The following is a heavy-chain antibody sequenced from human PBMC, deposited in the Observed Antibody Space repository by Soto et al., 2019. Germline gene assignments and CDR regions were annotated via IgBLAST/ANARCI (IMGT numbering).Heavy chain of an antibody. V-gene: IGHV3-21*01. CDR1: GFTFSSYS. Sequence: EVQLVESGGGLVKPGGSLRLSCAASGFTFSSYSMNWVRQAPGKGLEWVSSISSSSSYIYYADSVKGRFTISRDNAKNSLYVQMNSLRAEDTAVYYCARDGRTTVTPFDYRGQGTLVTVSS. CDR2: ISSSSSYI. J-gene: IGHJ4*02. D-gene: IGHD4-4*01. CDR3: ARDGRTTVTPFDY.